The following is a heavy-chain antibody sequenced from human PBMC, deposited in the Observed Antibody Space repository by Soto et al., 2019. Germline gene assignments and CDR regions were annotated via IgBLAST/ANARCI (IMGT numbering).Heavy chain of an antibody. CDR1: GYSFTSYW. CDR2: IYPGDSDT. D-gene: IGHD6-19*01. CDR3: ASLNRSGWYLGSSYYGMDV. Sequence: RGESLKISCKGSGYSFTSYWIGWVRQMPGKGLEWMGIIYPGDSDTRYSPSFQGHVTISADKSISTAYLQWSSLKASDTAMYYCASLNRSGWYLGSSYYGMDVWGQATTVTVSS. J-gene: IGHJ6*02. V-gene: IGHV5-51*01.